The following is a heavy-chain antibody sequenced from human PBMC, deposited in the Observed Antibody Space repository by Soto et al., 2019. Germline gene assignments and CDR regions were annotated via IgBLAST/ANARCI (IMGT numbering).Heavy chain of an antibody. CDR2: INPNSGGT. Sequence: ASVNVSCKAAGYTFTGYYMHWVRQAPGQGLEWMGWINPNSGGTNYAQKFQGWVTMTRDTSISTAYMELSRLRSDDTAVYYCARSVGRDYYGSGSYYCCGMDVWGQGTTVTVSS. J-gene: IGHJ6*02. V-gene: IGHV1-2*04. CDR3: ARSVGRDYYGSGSYYCCGMDV. CDR1: GYTFTGYY. D-gene: IGHD3-10*01.